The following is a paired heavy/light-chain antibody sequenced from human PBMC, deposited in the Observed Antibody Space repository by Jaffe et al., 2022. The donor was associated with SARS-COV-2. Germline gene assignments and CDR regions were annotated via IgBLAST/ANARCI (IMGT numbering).Light chain of an antibody. CDR1: QSVSSSY. CDR2: GAS. CDR3: QQYDSSPFT. V-gene: IGKV3-20*01. Sequence: EIVLTQSPGTLSLSPGERATLSCRASQSVSSSYLAWYQQKPGQAPRLLIYGASSRATGIPDRFSGSGSGTDFTLTISRLEPEDFAVYYCQQYDSSPFTFGPGTTVDIK. J-gene: IGKJ3*01.
Heavy chain of an antibody. CDR3: SSMDYGDYGY. Sequence: EVQLVESGGGLVKPGRSLRLSCTGSGFTFGNYGMSWIRQAPGKGPEWVGFIRSKASGGTMGYAASVKGRFTMSRDDSKSIAYLQMNSLKTEDTGVYYCSSMDYGDYGYWGQGTLVTVSP. D-gene: IGHD4-17*01. J-gene: IGHJ4*02. CDR1: GFTFGNYG. CDR2: IRSKASGGTM. V-gene: IGHV3-49*05.